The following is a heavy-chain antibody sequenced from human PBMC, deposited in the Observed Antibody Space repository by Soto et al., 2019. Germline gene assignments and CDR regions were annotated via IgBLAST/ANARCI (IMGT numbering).Heavy chain of an antibody. J-gene: IGHJ5*02. V-gene: IGHV4-38-2*01. D-gene: IGHD4-17*01. CDR2: IYHSGST. Sequence: PSETLSLTCAVSGYAISSGYYWGWIRQTPGKGLEWIASIYHSGSTYYNPSLKSRVTISVDTSKNQFSLKLTSVTAADTAVYYCARGAATVTPGWFDPWGLGIMVTVSS. CDR3: ARGAATVTPGWFDP. CDR1: GYAISSGYY.